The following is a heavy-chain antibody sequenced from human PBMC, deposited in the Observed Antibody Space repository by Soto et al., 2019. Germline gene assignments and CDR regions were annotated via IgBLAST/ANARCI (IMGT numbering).Heavy chain of an antibody. J-gene: IGHJ6*02. Sequence: QVQLVESGGGVVQPGRSLRLSCAASGFTFSSYAMHWVRQAPGKGLEWVAVLSYDGSNKYYADSVKGRFTISRDNSKNTLYLQMNSLRAADTAVYYCARDRLRYNWNDFPYYYYGMDVWGQGTTVTVSS. CDR3: ARDRLRYNWNDFPYYYYGMDV. CDR1: GFTFSSYA. D-gene: IGHD1-1*01. V-gene: IGHV3-30-3*01. CDR2: LSYDGSNK.